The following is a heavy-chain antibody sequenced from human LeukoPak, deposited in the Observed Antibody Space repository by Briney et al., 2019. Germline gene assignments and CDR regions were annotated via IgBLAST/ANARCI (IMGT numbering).Heavy chain of an antibody. CDR2: ISGSGGST. J-gene: IGHJ6*02. CDR3: AKAANAYVWGSYRNDYGMDV. V-gene: IGHV3-23*01. CDR1: GFTLSSYA. D-gene: IGHD3-16*02. Sequence: PGGSLRLSCAASGFTLSSYAMSWVRQAPGKGLEWVSAISGSGGSTYYADSVKGRFTISRDNSKNTLYLQMNSLRAEDTAVYYCAKAANAYVWGSYRNDYGMDVWGQGTTVTVSS.